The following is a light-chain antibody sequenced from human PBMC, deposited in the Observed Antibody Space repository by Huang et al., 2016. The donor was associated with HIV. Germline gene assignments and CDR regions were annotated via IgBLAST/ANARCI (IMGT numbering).Light chain of an antibody. CDR2: DAS. CDR1: QSLSSY. Sequence: DIVLTQSPATLSLSPGDRATLSCRASQSLSSYLAWYQQKPGQAPRLLIYDASNRATGIPARVRGSGSGTDFTLTISSLEPEDFAVYYCQQRSNWPPWTFGQGTKVEIK. CDR3: QQRSNWPPWT. V-gene: IGKV3-11*01. J-gene: IGKJ1*01.